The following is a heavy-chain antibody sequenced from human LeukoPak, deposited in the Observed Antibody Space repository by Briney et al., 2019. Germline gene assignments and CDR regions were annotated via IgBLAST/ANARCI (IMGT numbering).Heavy chain of an antibody. D-gene: IGHD3-10*01. CDR1: GGSFSGYY. Sequence: PSETLSLTCAVYGGSFSGYYWSWIRQPPGKGLEWIGEINHSGSTNYNPSLKSRVTISVDTSKNQFSLKLSSVTAADTAVYYCARRTMVRGVIWRSWGQGTLVTVSS. CDR3: ARRTMVRGVIWRS. J-gene: IGHJ5*02. CDR2: INHSGST. V-gene: IGHV4-34*01.